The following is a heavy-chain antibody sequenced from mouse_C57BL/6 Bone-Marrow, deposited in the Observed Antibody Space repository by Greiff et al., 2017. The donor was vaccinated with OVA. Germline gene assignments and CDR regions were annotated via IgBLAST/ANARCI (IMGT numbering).Heavy chain of an antibody. CDR3: ARDPITTVVATDYFDY. CDR2: ISDGGSYT. D-gene: IGHD1-1*01. V-gene: IGHV5-4*01. Sequence: EVQLVESGGGLVKPGGSLKLSCAASGFTFSSYAMSWVRQTPEKRLEWVATISDGGSYTYYPDNVKGRFTISRDNAKNNLYLQMSHLKSEDTAMYYCARDPITTVVATDYFDYWGQGTTLTVSS. J-gene: IGHJ2*01. CDR1: GFTFSSYA.